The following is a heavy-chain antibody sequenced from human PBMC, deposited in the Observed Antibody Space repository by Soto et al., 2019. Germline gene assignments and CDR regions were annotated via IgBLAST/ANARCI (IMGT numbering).Heavy chain of an antibody. J-gene: IGHJ3*02. Sequence: SETLSLTCAVFGGSFSGYYWRRIRQPPGKGLEWIGGINHSGITNYNPSLKSRVTISVDTSKNQFSLKLNSVSAADMVVYYCATLHLSAYQAFDIWGQGTAVTVSS. CDR2: INHSGIT. CDR1: GGSFSGYY. CDR3: ATLHLSAYQAFDI. V-gene: IGHV4-34*01.